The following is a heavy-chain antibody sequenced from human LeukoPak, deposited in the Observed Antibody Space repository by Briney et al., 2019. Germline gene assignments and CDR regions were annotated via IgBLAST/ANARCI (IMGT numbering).Heavy chain of an antibody. J-gene: IGHJ4*02. CDR1: GGSISSYY. V-gene: IGHV4-59*08. D-gene: IGHD3-22*01. Sequence: SETLSLTCTVSGGSISSYYWSWIRQPPGKGLEWIGYINYSGSTNYNPSLKSRVTISVDTSKNQFSLKLSSVTAADTAVYYCARHNPYYYDSSDYWGQGTLVTVSS. CDR2: INYSGST. CDR3: ARHNPYYYDSSDY.